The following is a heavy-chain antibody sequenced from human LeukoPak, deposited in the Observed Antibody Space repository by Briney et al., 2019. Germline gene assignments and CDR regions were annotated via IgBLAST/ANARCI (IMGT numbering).Heavy chain of an antibody. CDR1: GYDFTTYA. CDR2: INPNSGGT. J-gene: IGHJ3*02. V-gene: IGHV1-2*02. Sequence: AASVKVSCKASGYDFTTYAISWVRQAPGQGLEWMGWINPNSGGTNYAQKFQGRVTMTRDTSISTAYMELSRLRSDDTAVYYCARSGTGYGDGAFDIWGQGTMVIVSS. D-gene: IGHD4-17*01. CDR3: ARSGTGYGDGAFDI.